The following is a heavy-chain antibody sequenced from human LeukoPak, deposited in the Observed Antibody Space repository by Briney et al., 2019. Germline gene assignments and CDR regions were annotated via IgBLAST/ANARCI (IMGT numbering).Heavy chain of an antibody. V-gene: IGHV4-39*01. CDR2: IYYSGSP. CDR1: GGSISNNNYY. CDR3: ATWRTAKTGFDY. D-gene: IGHD1-1*01. J-gene: IGHJ4*02. Sequence: KPSETLSLTCTVSGGSISNNNYYWAWIRQPPGKGLECISSIYYSGSPYYNPSLKSRVTISVDTSKNQFSLRLSSVTAADTAVYYCATWRTAKTGFDYWGQGTLVTVSS.